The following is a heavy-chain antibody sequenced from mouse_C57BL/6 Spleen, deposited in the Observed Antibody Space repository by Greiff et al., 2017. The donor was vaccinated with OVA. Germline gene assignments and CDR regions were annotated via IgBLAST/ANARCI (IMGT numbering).Heavy chain of an antibody. CDR3: AREGDSSGYEGFAY. CDR2: IHPNSGST. V-gene: IGHV1-64*01. D-gene: IGHD3-2*02. CDR1: GYTFTSYW. J-gene: IGHJ3*01. Sequence: QVQLQQPGAELVKPGASVKLSCKASGYTFTSYWMHWVKQRPGQGLEWIGMIHPNSGSTNYNEKFKSKATLTVDKSSSTAYMQLSSLTSEDSAVYYGAREGDSSGYEGFAYWGQGTLVTVSA.